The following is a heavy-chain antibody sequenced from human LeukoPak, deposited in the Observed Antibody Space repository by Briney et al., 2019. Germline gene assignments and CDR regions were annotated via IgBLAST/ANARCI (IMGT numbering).Heavy chain of an antibody. CDR2: IYPGDSDT. CDR1: GYSFTSYW. J-gene: IGHJ4*02. Sequence: GESLKISCKGSGYSFTSYWIGWLRQMAGKGLEWMGFIYPGDSDTRYSPSFQGQVTISADKSISTAYLQWSSLKASDTAMFYCARRAGTGYFDYWGQGTLVTVSS. D-gene: IGHD6-19*01. V-gene: IGHV5-51*01. CDR3: ARRAGTGYFDY.